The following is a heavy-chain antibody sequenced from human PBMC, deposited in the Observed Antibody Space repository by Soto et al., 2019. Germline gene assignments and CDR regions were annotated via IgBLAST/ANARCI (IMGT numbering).Heavy chain of an antibody. Sequence: QVQLVESGGGVVQPGRSLRLSCAVSGFTFSSYGMHWVRQAPGKGLEWVAVISYDGSNKYYADSVKGRFTISRDNSKNTLYLQMNSLRAEDTAVYYCAKDQSYYGSASKLRNNYYYFGMDVWGQGTTVTVSS. J-gene: IGHJ6*02. CDR1: GFTFSSYG. CDR3: AKDQSYYGSASKLRNNYYYFGMDV. V-gene: IGHV3-30*18. D-gene: IGHD3-10*01. CDR2: ISYDGSNK.